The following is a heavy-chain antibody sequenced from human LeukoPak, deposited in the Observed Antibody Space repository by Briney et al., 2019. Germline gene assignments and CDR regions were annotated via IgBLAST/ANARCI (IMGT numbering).Heavy chain of an antibody. CDR1: GFTFSSYS. Sequence: PGGSLRLSCAASGFTFSSYSMNWVRQAPGKGLEWVSSISSSSSYIYYADSVKGRFTISRDNAKNSLYLQMNSLRAEDTAVYYCARAAPNCYSSGCPNFDYWGQGTLVTVSS. CDR2: ISSSSSYI. CDR3: ARAAPNCYSSGCPNFDY. J-gene: IGHJ4*02. D-gene: IGHD6-19*01. V-gene: IGHV3-21*01.